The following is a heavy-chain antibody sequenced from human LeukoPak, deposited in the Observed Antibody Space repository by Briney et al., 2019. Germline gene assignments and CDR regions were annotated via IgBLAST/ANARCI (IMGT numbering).Heavy chain of an antibody. CDR1: GFTFSSYG. CDR2: ISYDGSNK. CDR3: AKNELLWFGEFDAFDI. Sequence: GGSLRLSCAASGFTFSSYGMHWVRQAPGKGLDWVAVISYDGSNKFYVDSVKGRFTISRDNSKNMLYLQTNSLRAEDTAVYYCAKNELLWFGEFDAFDIWGQGTMVTVSS. D-gene: IGHD3-10*01. V-gene: IGHV3-30*18. J-gene: IGHJ3*02.